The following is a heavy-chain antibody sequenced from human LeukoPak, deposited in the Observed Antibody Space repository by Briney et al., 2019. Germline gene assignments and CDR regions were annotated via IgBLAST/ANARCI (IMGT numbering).Heavy chain of an antibody. CDR2: IYYSGST. D-gene: IGHD2-8*01. CDR3: ARDCTNGVCLADY. V-gene: IGHV4-39*02. J-gene: IGHJ4*02. Sequence: SETLSLTCTVSGGSISSSSYYSGWIRQPPGKGLEWIGSIYYSGSTYYNPSLKSRVTISVDTSKNQFSLKLSSVTAADTAVYYCARDCTNGVCLADYWGQGTLVTVSS. CDR1: GGSISSSSYY.